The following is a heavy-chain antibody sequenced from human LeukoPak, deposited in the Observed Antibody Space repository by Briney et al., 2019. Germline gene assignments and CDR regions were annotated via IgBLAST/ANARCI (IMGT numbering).Heavy chain of an antibody. J-gene: IGHJ4*02. CDR1: GYTFTSYG. Sequence: ASVKVSCKASGYTFTSYGISWVRQAPGQGLEWMGWISAYNGNTNYAQKLQGRVTMTTDTSTSTAYMELRSLRSDDTAVYYCARAVIAAAGSIYFDYWGQGTLVTVSS. CDR2: ISAYNGNT. D-gene: IGHD6-13*01. CDR3: ARAVIAAAGSIYFDY. V-gene: IGHV1-18*01.